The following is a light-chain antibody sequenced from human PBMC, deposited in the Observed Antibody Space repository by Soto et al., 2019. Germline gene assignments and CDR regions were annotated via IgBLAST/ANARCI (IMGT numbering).Light chain of an antibody. CDR3: QQSHSIPYT. CDR1: QTISSY. V-gene: IGKV1-39*01. Sequence: DLQMTQSPSSLSASVGDRVTITCRASQTISSYLNWYQQKPGKAPKLLIYAASSLQSGVPSRFSGSGSGTDFTRTISSLQPEDFATYYCQQSHSIPYTFGQGTKLEIK. CDR2: AAS. J-gene: IGKJ2*01.